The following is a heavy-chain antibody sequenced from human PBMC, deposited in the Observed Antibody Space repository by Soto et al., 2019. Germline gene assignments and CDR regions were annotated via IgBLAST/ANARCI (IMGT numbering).Heavy chain of an antibody. D-gene: IGHD1-26*01. V-gene: IGHV1-69*12. Sequence: QVQLVQSGAEVKKPGSSVKVSCKASGGTFSSYAISWVRQAPGQGLEWMGGIIPIFGTANYAQKFQGRVTNTADQPTNTPYMELSSLRSEDTAVYYCARVGGTSYSYGMDVWGQGTTVTVSS. J-gene: IGHJ6*02. CDR2: IIPIFGTA. CDR1: GGTFSSYA. CDR3: ARVGGTSYSYGMDV.